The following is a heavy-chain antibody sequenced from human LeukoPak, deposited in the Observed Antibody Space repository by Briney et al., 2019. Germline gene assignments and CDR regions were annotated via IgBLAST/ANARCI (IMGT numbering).Heavy chain of an antibody. Sequence: GASVTVSCKASGYTFTSYGISWVRQAPGEGLEWMGWISAYNGNTNYAQKHQGRVTMTTDTSTSTAYMELRSLRSDDTAVYFCARDVGGERDYWGQGTLVTVSS. V-gene: IGHV1-18*01. CDR2: ISAYNGNT. CDR1: GYTFTSYG. J-gene: IGHJ4*02. D-gene: IGHD3-16*01. CDR3: ARDVGGERDY.